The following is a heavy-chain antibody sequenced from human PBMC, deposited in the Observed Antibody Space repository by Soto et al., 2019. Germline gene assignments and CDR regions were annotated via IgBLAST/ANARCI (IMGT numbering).Heavy chain of an antibody. V-gene: IGHV1-46*01. D-gene: IGHD3-16*01. CDR2: INPSGGST. J-gene: IGHJ3*02. CDR1: GYTITSYY. CDR3: ARDRSDDKVWGSYSLGHGAFDI. Sequence: ASVKVSCKASGYTITSYYMHWVRQAPGQGLEWMGIINPSGGSTGYAQKFQGRATMSRDTSTSTVYMELSSLRSEDTAVYYCARDRSDDKVWGSYSLGHGAFDIWGQGTMVTVSS.